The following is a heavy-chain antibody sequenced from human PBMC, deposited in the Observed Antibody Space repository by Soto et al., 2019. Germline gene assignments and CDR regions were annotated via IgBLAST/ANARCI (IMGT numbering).Heavy chain of an antibody. V-gene: IGHV4-30-2*01. CDR3: AKAEGHAPSFDP. J-gene: IGHJ5*02. CDR1: GDSYSISTYS. D-gene: IGHD2-2*01. CDR2: IYQSGVT. Sequence: SETLSLTCTMSGDSYSISTYSWSWIRQPPGKALQWIGFIYQSGVTSYNPSLASRVSISLDRSNNQCSLKLKSVTAADTAVYYCAKAEGHAPSFDPWGQGTLVTVSS.